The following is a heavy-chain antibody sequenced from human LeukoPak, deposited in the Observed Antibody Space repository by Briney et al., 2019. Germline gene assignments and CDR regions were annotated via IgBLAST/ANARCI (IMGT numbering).Heavy chain of an antibody. Sequence: PSETLSLTCTVSGGSISSYSWSWIRQPPGKGLEWIGNIYHSGSTDYNPSLKSRVTISVDRSKNQFSLKLNSVTAADTAVYYCARVHYGDYDDAFDIWGQGTMVTVSS. CDR2: IYHSGST. V-gene: IGHV4-30-2*01. J-gene: IGHJ3*02. D-gene: IGHD4-17*01. CDR3: ARVHYGDYDDAFDI. CDR1: GGSISSYS.